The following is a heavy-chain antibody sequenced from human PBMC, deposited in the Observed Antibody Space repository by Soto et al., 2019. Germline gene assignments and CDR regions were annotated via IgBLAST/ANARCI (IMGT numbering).Heavy chain of an antibody. D-gene: IGHD3-16*01. CDR2: INHVGGT. CDR3: VRIRYQLPSSVLWLDP. CDR1: GGFLSESY. Sequence: SETLSLTCAVYGGFLSESYWTWIRQPPGKGLEWIVEINHVGGTNYNPYLKSRVTISVDTSQNQFSLRLISVTAADTAMYFCVRIRYQLPSSVLWLDPWGQGTPVT. V-gene: IGHV4-34*01. J-gene: IGHJ5*02.